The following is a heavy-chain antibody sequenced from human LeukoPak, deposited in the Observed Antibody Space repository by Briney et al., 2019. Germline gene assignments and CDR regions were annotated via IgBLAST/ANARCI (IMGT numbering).Heavy chain of an antibody. V-gene: IGHV4-4*07. CDR2: IYTSGST. J-gene: IGHJ3*02. CDR1: GGSISSYY. Sequence: SETLSLTCTVSGGSISSYYWNWIRQPAGKGLEWIGRIYTSGSTNYNPSLKSRVTMSVDTSKNQFSLKLSSVTAADTAVYYCARDLADYYDSSGYPTRHAFDIWGQGTMVTVSS. CDR3: ARDLADYYDSSGYPTRHAFDI. D-gene: IGHD3-22*01.